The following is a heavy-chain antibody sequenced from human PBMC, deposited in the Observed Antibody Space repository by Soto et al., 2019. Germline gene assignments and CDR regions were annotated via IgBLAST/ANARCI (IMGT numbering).Heavy chain of an antibody. CDR2: IYYSGST. CDR1: GGSISSGDYY. Sequence: PSETLSLTCTVSGGSISSGDYYWSWIRQPPGKGLEWIGYIYYSGSTYYNPSLKSRVTISVDTSKNQFSLKLSSVTAADTAVYYCARGYYDFWSGYSPNWFDPWGQGTLVTVSS. CDR3: ARGYYDFWSGYSPNWFDP. J-gene: IGHJ5*02. V-gene: IGHV4-30-4*01. D-gene: IGHD3-3*01.